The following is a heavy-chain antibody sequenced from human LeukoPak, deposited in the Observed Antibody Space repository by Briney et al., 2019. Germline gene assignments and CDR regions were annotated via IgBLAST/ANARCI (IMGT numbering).Heavy chain of an antibody. CDR2: ISSSSSYI. Sequence: GGSLRLSCAASGFTFSSYSMDWVRQAPGKGLEWVSSISSSSSYIYYADSVKGRFTISRDNAKNTLYLQMNSLRAEDTAVYYCAKDPRRYSRTGGYFDYWGQGTLVTVSS. CDR3: AKDPRRYSRTGGYFDY. CDR1: GFTFSSYS. J-gene: IGHJ4*02. D-gene: IGHD6-13*01. V-gene: IGHV3-21*01.